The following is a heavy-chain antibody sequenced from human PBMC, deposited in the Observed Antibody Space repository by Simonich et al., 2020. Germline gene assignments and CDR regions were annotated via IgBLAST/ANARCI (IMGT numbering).Heavy chain of an antibody. V-gene: IGHV3-30*04. CDR2: ISYEGSNK. CDR3: ARDLGSSYYFDY. D-gene: IGHD6-6*01. Sequence: GGGVVQPGGSLRLSCAASGFTFSSYAMHWVRQAPGKGLEWVAVISYEGSNKYYADSVKGRFTISRDNSKNTLYLQMNSLRAEDTAVYYCARDLGSSYYFDYWGQGTLVTVSS. J-gene: IGHJ4*02. CDR1: GFTFSSYA.